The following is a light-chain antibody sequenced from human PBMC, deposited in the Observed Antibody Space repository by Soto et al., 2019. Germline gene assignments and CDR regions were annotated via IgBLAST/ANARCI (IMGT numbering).Light chain of an antibody. Sequence: EIVLTQSPGTLSLSPGERATLSCRASQSVSSSCLAWYRQKPGQAPSLLIYGASSRATGIPDRFSGSGSGKDFTLTIGRLEPEDFAVYYCQQYGSSPQTFGQGTKVEIK. CDR3: QQYGSSPQT. V-gene: IGKV3-20*01. CDR1: QSVSSSC. CDR2: GAS. J-gene: IGKJ1*01.